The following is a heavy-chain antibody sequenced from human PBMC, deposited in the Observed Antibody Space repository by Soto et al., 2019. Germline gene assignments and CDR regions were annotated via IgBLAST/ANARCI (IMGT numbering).Heavy chain of an antibody. CDR1: GGSFGKSA. J-gene: IGHJ4*02. CDR2: FIPVYRTL. CDR3: ATGVIWIGYFTVDS. Sequence: SVKVSCKASGGSFGKSAINWVRQTPGQGLEWLGGFIPVYRTLNYAQKFQGRVTITADESTGTAYMTLSSLASDDTAVYYCATGVIWIGYFTVDSWGKGTRVTVPS. D-gene: IGHD3-3*01. V-gene: IGHV1-69*13.